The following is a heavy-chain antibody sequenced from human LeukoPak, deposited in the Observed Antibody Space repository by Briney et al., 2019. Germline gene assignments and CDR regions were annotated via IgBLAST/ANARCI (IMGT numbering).Heavy chain of an antibody. Sequence: PGGSLRLSCAASGFTVSSNYMSWVRQAPGKGLEWVSVIYSGGSTYYADSGKGRFTISRNNSRNTLNRQRNSLGAEDTAVYYCARGYGSAAAGHGGFDPWGQGTLVTVSS. J-gene: IGHJ5*02. CDR2: IYSGGST. CDR1: GFTVSSNY. CDR3: ARGYGSAAAGHGGFDP. V-gene: IGHV3-66*02. D-gene: IGHD6-13*01.